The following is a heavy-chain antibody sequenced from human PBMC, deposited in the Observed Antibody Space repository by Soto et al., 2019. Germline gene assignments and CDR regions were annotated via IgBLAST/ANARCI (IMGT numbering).Heavy chain of an antibody. Sequence: QVQLVQSGAEVKKPGASVKVSCKASGYTFTNYGITWVRQAPGQGLELMGWISNYNGNTNYAQKFQGRVTLTRDTSTSTAYIELRSLRSDDTAVYYCASRSGQLPYYFDYWGQGTLVTVSS. V-gene: IGHV1-18*01. D-gene: IGHD5-18*01. CDR2: ISNYNGNT. J-gene: IGHJ4*02. CDR3: ASRSGQLPYYFDY. CDR1: GYTFTNYG.